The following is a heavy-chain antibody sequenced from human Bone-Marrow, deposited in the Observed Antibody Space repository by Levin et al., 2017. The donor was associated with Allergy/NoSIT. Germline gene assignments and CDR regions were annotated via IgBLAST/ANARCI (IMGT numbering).Heavy chain of an antibody. CDR1: GDSVSNKSVA. Sequence: RSQTLSLTCAISGDSVSNKSVAWNWIRQSPSRGLEWLGRTYYRSKWYTDYAVSVESRIAISPDTSKNHFSLHLESVTPDDTAVYYCARDRRGYSGDDYFDYWSQGTLVTVSS. V-gene: IGHV6-1*01. J-gene: IGHJ4*02. CDR2: TYYRSKWYT. D-gene: IGHD5-12*01. CDR3: ARDRRGYSGDDYFDY.